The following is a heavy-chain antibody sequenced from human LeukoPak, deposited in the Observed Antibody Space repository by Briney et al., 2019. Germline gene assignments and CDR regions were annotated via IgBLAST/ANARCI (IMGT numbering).Heavy chain of an antibody. Sequence: GASVKVSCKASGGTFSSYAISWVRQAPGQGLEWMGGIIPIFGTANYAQKFQGRVTITTDESTSTAYMELSSLRSEDAAVYYCARDYAMGPAAISWFDPWGQGTLVTVSS. D-gene: IGHD2-2*02. CDR2: IIPIFGTA. CDR3: ARDYAMGPAAISWFDP. CDR1: GGTFSSYA. V-gene: IGHV1-69*05. J-gene: IGHJ5*02.